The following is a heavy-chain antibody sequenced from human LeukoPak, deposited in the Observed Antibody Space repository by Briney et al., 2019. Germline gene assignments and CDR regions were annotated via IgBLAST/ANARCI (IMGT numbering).Heavy chain of an antibody. CDR2: ISGDGGST. Sequence: PGGSLRLSCAASGFTFDDYAMHWVRQAPGKGLEWVSLISGDGGSTYYADSVRGRFTISRDNSKNSLYLQMNSLRTEDTALYYCAKDSIPASYCGGDCYKDAFDIWGQGTMVTVSS. V-gene: IGHV3-43*02. J-gene: IGHJ3*02. CDR3: AKDSIPASYCGGDCYKDAFDI. CDR1: GFTFDDYA. D-gene: IGHD2-21*02.